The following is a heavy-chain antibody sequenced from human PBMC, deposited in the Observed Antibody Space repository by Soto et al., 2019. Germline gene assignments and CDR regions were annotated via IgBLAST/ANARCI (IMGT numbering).Heavy chain of an antibody. CDR3: ARARLSVVGRSPTGLDY. Sequence: QVQLVQSGAEVKKPGASVKVSCKASGYIFIGYYMHWVRQAPGQGPEWMGWINLDNGDTNYAQKFQGRVTVTRDPSTSTAYMELSGLGGDDTAIYYCARARLSVVGRSPTGLDYWGQGTLVTVSS. V-gene: IGHV1-2*02. D-gene: IGHD6-19*01. CDR1: GYIFIGYY. J-gene: IGHJ4*02. CDR2: INLDNGDT.